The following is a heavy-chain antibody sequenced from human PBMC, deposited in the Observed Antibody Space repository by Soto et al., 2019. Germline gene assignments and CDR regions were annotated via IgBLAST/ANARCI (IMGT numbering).Heavy chain of an antibody. CDR3: ARGGDVNYYHGMDV. D-gene: IGHD5-12*01. Sequence: ASVKVSCKASGYTFTSYGISWVRQAPGQGLEWMRWISAYNGKTNYAQNVQGRVTMTTDTSTRTAYMDMRSLRSDNTTGYYCARGGDVNYYHGMDVWGQGTTVTVSS. CDR1: GYTFTSYG. J-gene: IGHJ6*02. CDR2: ISAYNGKT. V-gene: IGHV1-18*01.